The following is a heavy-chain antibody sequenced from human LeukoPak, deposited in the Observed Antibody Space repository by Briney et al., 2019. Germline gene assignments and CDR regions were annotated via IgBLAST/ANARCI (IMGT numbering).Heavy chain of an antibody. V-gene: IGHV3-33*01. J-gene: IGHJ4*02. Sequence: GGSLRLSCAASGFTFSSYGMHWVRQAPGKGLEWVAVIWYDGSNKYYADSVKGRFTISRDNSKNTLYLQMNSLRAEDTAVYYCARVGDKEWSYFDYWGQGTLVTVSS. CDR3: ARVGDKEWSYFDY. CDR1: GFTFSSYG. CDR2: IWYDGSNK. D-gene: IGHD3-3*01.